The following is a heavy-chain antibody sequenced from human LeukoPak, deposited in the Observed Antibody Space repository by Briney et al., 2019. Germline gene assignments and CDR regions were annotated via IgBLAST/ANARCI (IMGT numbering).Heavy chain of an antibody. D-gene: IGHD2-15*01. Sequence: SQTLSLTCTVSGGSNSSGGDYWSWIRQHPGKGLEWIGYIYNSGRPYYNPSLKSRVTISVDTSKNQFSLKLSSVTAADTAVYYCAREGGSSSSFSFDPWGQGTLVTVSS. CDR3: AREGGSSSSFSFDP. V-gene: IGHV4-31*03. CDR2: IYNSGRP. CDR1: GGSNSSGGDY. J-gene: IGHJ5*02.